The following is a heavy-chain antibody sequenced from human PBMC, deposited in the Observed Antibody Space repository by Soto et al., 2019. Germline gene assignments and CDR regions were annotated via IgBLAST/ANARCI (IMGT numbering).Heavy chain of an antibody. CDR1: GFTFSSYA. J-gene: IGHJ4*02. CDR3: VKDHSIFGVVTLIDY. V-gene: IGHV3-64D*08. D-gene: IGHD3-3*01. CDR2: ISSNGGST. Sequence: GGSLRLSCSASGFTFSSYAMHWVRQAPGKGLEYVSAISSNGGSTYYADSVKGRFTISRDNSKNTLYLQMSSLRAEDTAVYYCVKDHSIFGVVTLIDYWGQGTLVTVSS.